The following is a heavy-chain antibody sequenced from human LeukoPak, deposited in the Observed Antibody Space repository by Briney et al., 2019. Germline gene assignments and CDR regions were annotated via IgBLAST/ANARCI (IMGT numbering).Heavy chain of an antibody. CDR3: AATSGFYESLDF. CDR2: IYPGDSET. V-gene: IGHV5-51*01. J-gene: IGHJ4*02. CDR1: VHTFSNYW. Sequence: GESLKISCRASVHTFSNYWIAWVRQLPGKGLESVGIIYPGDSETRYSPSFQGQVTISVDMSSSTAYLQWNSLKASDTAMYYCAATSGFYESLDFWGQGTLVTVSS. D-gene: IGHD5-12*01.